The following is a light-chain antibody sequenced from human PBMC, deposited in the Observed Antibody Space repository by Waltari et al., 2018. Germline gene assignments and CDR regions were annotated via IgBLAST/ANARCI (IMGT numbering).Light chain of an antibody. CDR3: QQSYSTLPLT. CDR2: AAS. CDR1: QSISSY. V-gene: IGKV1-39*01. Sequence: DIQMTQSPSSLPASVVDRVTITCRASQSISSYLNWYQQKPGKAPKRLIYAASSLQSGVPSRFSGSGSGTDFTLTISSLQPEDFATYYCQQSYSTLPLTFGGGTKVEIK. J-gene: IGKJ4*01.